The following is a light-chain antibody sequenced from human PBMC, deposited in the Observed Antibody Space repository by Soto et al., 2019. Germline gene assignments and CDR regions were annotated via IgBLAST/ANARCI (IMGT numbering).Light chain of an antibody. J-gene: IGKJ2*03. Sequence: EIVMTQSPLSLSVTPGEPASISCRSSQSLLHSNGYSYLDWYLQKPGQSPQLLIYLGSNRASGVPDRFSGSGSGTDFTLRISRVAAEDVGVYYCMQVLQSLYSFGQGTKLEIK. CDR3: MQVLQSLYS. V-gene: IGKV2-28*01. CDR1: QSLLHSNGYSY. CDR2: LGS.